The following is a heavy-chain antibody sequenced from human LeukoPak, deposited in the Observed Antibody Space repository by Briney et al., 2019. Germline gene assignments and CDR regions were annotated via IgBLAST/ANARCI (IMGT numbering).Heavy chain of an antibody. Sequence: RPSETLSLTCTVSGGSISSYYWSWIRQPPGKGLEWIGYIYYSGSTNYNPSLKSRVTISVDTSKKQFSLKLSSVTAADTAVYYCAIQYSGSYSWFDPWGQETLVTVSS. CDR2: IYYSGST. J-gene: IGHJ5*02. V-gene: IGHV4-59*01. D-gene: IGHD1-26*01. CDR3: AIQYSGSYSWFDP. CDR1: GGSISSYY.